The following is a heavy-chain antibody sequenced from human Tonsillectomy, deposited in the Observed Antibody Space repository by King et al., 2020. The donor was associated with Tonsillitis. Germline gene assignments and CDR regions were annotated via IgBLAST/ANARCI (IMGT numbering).Heavy chain of an antibody. CDR2: ISYSGST. Sequence: QLRESGPGLVKPSETLSLTCTVSGGSISSYYWSWIRQPPGKGLEWIGYISYSGSTNYNPSLKGRVTISVDTSKNQFSLKLSSVTAADTAVYYCARARFGYYMDVWGKGTTVTVAS. J-gene: IGHJ6*03. CDR1: GGSISSYY. D-gene: IGHD3-10*01. CDR3: ARARFGYYMDV. V-gene: IGHV4-59*01.